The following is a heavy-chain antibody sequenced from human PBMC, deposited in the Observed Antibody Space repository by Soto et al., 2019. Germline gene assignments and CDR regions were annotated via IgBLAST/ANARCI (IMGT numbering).Heavy chain of an antibody. V-gene: IGHV1-69*02. CDR2: IIPILGIA. CDR3: ARARITMIVDAEYFQH. D-gene: IGHD3-22*01. Sequence: QVQLVQSGAEVKKPGSSVKVSCKASGGTFSSYTISWVRQAPGQGLEWMGRIIPILGIANYEQKFQGRVTITADKSTSTAYMELSSLRSEDTAVYYCARARITMIVDAEYFQHWGQGTLVTVSS. CDR1: GGTFSSYT. J-gene: IGHJ1*01.